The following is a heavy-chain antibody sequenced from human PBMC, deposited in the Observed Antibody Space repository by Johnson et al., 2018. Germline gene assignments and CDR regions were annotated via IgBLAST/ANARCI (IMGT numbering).Heavy chain of an antibody. CDR3: ARGVMGYYGMDV. CDR2: IGTAGDT. Sequence: VQLVQSGGGVVQPGGSLRLSCAASGFTFSSYDMHWVRQATGKGLEWVSAIGTAGDTYYPGSVKGRFTISRENAKNSLYLQMNSLRAGDTAVYYCARGVMGYYGMDVWGQGTTVTVSS. CDR1: GFTFSSYD. V-gene: IGHV3-13*01. J-gene: IGHJ6*02. D-gene: IGHD3-16*01.